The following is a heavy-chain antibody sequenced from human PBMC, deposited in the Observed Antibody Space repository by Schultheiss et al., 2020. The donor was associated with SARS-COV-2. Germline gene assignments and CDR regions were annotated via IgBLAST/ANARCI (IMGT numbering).Heavy chain of an antibody. D-gene: IGHD6-6*01. J-gene: IGHJ6*02. V-gene: IGHV3-30*03. CDR1: GFTFSSYG. CDR2: ISYDGSNK. CDR3: ARDGLSSSSAYYYYGMDV. Sequence: GGSLRLSCAASGFTFSSYGMHWVRQAPGKGLEWVAVISYDGSNKYYADSVKGRFTISRDNAKNSLYLQMNSLRAEDTAVYYCARDGLSSSSAYYYYGMDVWGQGTTVTVSS.